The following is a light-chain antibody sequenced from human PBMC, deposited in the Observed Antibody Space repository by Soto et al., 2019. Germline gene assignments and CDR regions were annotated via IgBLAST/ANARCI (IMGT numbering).Light chain of an antibody. J-gene: IGKJ5*01. V-gene: IGKV1-5*01. CDR1: QSISSW. Sequence: DIQMTQSPSTLSASVGDRVTITCRASQSISSWLAWYQQKPGKAPKVLIYDASSLQSGVPSRFSGSGSGTEFTLTISRLQPEDFATYYCQQLNSYPITFGQGTRLEIK. CDR2: DAS. CDR3: QQLNSYPIT.